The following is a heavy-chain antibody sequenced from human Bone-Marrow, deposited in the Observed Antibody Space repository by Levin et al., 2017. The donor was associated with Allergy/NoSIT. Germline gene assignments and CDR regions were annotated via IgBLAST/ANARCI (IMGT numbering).Heavy chain of an antibody. J-gene: IGHJ4*02. Sequence: GGSLRLSCSTSGFNFHNSWMTWVRQAPGQGLEWLGHIKSNGIGGAVEYAGSVKGRFNISRDDSKDTVFLQMNSLKVDDTAVYYCVADRKASLTAFWSSGYFDYWGQGSLVTVSS. CDR3: VADRKASLTAFWSSGYFDY. CDR2: IKSNGIGGAV. D-gene: IGHD3-3*01. V-gene: IGHV3-15*01. CDR1: GFNFHNSW.